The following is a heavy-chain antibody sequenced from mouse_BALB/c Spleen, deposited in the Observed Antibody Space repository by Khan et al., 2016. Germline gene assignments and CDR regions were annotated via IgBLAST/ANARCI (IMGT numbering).Heavy chain of an antibody. Sequence: EVKLLESGGGLVQPGGSLKLSCAASGFDFSRYWMSWVRQAPGQGLEWIGEINPDSSTINYMPSLKDKFIISRDNAKNTLYLQMSKVRSEDTALYYCARRVYYYSMDYWGQGTAVTVSS. CDR1: GFDFSRYW. CDR2: INPDSSTI. CDR3: ARRVYYYSMDY. V-gene: IGHV4-1*02. J-gene: IGHJ4*01.